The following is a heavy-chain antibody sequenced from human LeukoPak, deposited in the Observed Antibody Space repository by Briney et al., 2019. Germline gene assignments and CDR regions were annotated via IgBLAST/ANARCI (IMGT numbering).Heavy chain of an antibody. J-gene: IGHJ4*02. CDR1: GFILSNYN. V-gene: IGHV3-48*01. CDR2: ISSSSGTI. D-gene: IGHD5-18*01. Sequence: GGSLRLSCAASGFILSNYNKNWVRQTPGKGLEWLSYISSSSGTIYYADSVKGRFTISGDNAKNSLHLQMNSLRAEDTAVYYCARALGYSYGYAVDYWGQGTRVTVSS. CDR3: ARALGYSYGYAVDY.